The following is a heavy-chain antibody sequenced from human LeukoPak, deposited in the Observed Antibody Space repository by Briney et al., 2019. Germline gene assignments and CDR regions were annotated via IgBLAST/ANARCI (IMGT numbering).Heavy chain of an antibody. CDR3: GSEYYDILSGYSPA. CDR2: IYTSGST. D-gene: IGHD3-9*01. V-gene: IGHV4-4*08. CDR1: GGSISSYY. J-gene: IGHJ5*02. Sequence: PSETLSLTCTVSGGSISSYYWSWIRQPPGKGLEWIGYIYTSGSTNYNPSLKSRVTISVDTSKNQFSLKLSSVTATDTAVYYCGSEYYDILSGYSPAWGQGTLVTVSS.